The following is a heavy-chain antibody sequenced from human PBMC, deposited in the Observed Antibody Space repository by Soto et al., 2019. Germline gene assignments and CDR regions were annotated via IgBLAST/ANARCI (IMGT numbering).Heavy chain of an antibody. V-gene: IGHV4-59*01. Sequence: SETLSLTCTVSGGSISSYYWSWIRQPPGKGLEWIGYIYYSGSTNYNPSLKSRVTISVDTSKNQFSLKLSSVTAADTAVYYCARVGSGSYYFNFDYWGQGTLVTVSS. CDR2: IYYSGST. CDR1: GGSISSYY. D-gene: IGHD3-10*01. J-gene: IGHJ4*02. CDR3: ARVGSGSYYFNFDY.